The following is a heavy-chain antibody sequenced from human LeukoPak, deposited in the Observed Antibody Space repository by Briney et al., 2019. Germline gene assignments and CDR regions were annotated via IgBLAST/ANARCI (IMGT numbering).Heavy chain of an antibody. Sequence: ASVKVSXKASGYTFTSYYMHWVRQAPGQGLEWMGIINPSGGSTSYAQKFQGRVTMTRDTSTSTVYMELSSLRSEDTAVYYCARVGGLQLFDYWGQGTLVTVSS. D-gene: IGHD5-24*01. CDR3: ARVGGLQLFDY. V-gene: IGHV1-46*01. CDR1: GYTFTSYY. J-gene: IGHJ4*02. CDR2: INPSGGST.